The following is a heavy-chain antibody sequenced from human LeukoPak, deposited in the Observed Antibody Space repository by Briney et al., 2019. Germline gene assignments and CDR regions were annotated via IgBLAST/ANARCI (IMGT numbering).Heavy chain of an antibody. CDR2: IIPIFGTA. CDR3: ASPGDADSSGYYSY. J-gene: IGHJ4*02. D-gene: IGHD3-22*01. V-gene: IGHV1-69*13. Sequence: SVKVSCKASGGTFSSYAISWVRQAPGQGLEWMGGIIPIFGTANYAQKFQGRVTITADESTSTAYMELSSLRSEDTAVYYCASPGDADSSGYYSYWGQGALVTVSS. CDR1: GGTFSSYA.